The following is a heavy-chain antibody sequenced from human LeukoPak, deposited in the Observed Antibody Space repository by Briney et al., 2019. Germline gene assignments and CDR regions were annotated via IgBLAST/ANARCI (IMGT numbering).Heavy chain of an antibody. CDR2: IYPGDSDT. J-gene: IGHJ4*02. CDR3: ARRSCIGGSCYSNFDY. Sequence: GESLKISCKGSGYSFPTYWIGWVRQMPGKGLEWMGIIYPGDSDTRYSPSFQGQVTISADKSISTAYLQWSSLKASDTAMYYCARRSCIGGSCYSNFDYWGQGTLVIVSS. D-gene: IGHD2-15*01. V-gene: IGHV5-51*01. CDR1: GYSFPTYW.